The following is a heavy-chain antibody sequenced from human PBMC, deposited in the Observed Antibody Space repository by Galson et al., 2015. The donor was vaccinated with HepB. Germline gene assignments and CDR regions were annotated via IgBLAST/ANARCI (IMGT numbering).Heavy chain of an antibody. CDR2: ISYDGSNK. CDR1: GFTFSSYA. Sequence: SLRLSCAASGFTFSSYAMHWVRQAPGKGLEWVAVISYDGSNKYYADSVKGRFTISRDNSKNTLYLQMNSLRAEDTAVYYCAKAVVVVTINPIDYWGQGTLVTVSS. D-gene: IGHD3-22*01. J-gene: IGHJ4*02. V-gene: IGHV3-30-3*01. CDR3: AKAVVVVTINPIDY.